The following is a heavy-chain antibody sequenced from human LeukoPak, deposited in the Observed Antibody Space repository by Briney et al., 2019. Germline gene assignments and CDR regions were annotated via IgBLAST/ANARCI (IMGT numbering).Heavy chain of an antibody. V-gene: IGHV1-46*01. Sequence: VASVKVSCKASGYTFTGYYIHWVRQAPGQGLEWMGLINPSGSSTNYAQKFRGRVTMTRDTSTTTVYMELSSLRSEDTAVYYCAREESGGYFDYGGQGTLVTVSS. CDR1: GYTFTGYY. D-gene: IGHD2-8*02. CDR2: INPSGSST. CDR3: AREESGGYFDY. J-gene: IGHJ4*02.